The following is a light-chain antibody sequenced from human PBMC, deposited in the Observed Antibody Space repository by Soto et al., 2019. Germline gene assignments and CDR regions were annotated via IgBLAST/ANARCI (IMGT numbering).Light chain of an antibody. CDR3: QPYNNWPLT. J-gene: IGKJ4*01. CDR1: QSVSSN. V-gene: IGKV3-15*01. Sequence: EIVLIQSPATLSLSPGERATLSCRASQSVSSNLAWYQQNPGQAPRLLIFDASTRATGVPTRFSGSRSGAEFTLTINSLQSEDFAVYYCQPYNNWPLTFGGGTKVEIK. CDR2: DAS.